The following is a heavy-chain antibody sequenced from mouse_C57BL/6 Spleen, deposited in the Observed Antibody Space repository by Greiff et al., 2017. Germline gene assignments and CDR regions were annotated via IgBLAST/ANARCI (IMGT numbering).Heavy chain of an antibody. J-gene: IGHJ4*01. CDR3: ARSRSNYGYYDLDY. CDR1: GYTFTSYW. Sequence: QVQLQQPGAELVKPGASVKLSCKASGYTFTSYWMQWVKQRPGQGLEWIGEIDPSDSNTNYNQKFKGKATLTVDTSSSTAYMQLSSLTSEDSAVYYCARSRSNYGYYDLDYWGQGTTVTVSS. V-gene: IGHV1-50*01. CDR2: IDPSDSNT. D-gene: IGHD2-5*01.